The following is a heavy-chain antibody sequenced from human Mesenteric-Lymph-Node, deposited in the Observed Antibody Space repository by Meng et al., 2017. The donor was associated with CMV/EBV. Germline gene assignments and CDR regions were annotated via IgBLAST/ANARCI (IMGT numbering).Heavy chain of an antibody. CDR3: ARSGIAAAGTLGWFDP. V-gene: IGHV1-2*06. D-gene: IGHD6-13*01. CDR1: GYTFTGYY. CDR2: INPNGGGT. Sequence: SGYTFTGYYMHWVRQAPGQGLEWMGRINPNGGGTNYAQKFQGRVTMTRDTSISTAYMELSRLRSDDTAVYYCARSGIAAAGTLGWFDPWGQGTLVTVSS. J-gene: IGHJ5*02.